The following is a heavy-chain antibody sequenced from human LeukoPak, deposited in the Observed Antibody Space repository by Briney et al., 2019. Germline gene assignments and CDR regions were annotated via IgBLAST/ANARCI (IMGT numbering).Heavy chain of an antibody. D-gene: IGHD2-8*02. J-gene: IGHJ4*02. CDR3: ATGFTWSLES. CDR2: ISNDGSTT. CDR1: GFTFSRFP. Sequence: PGGSLRLSCAASGFTFSRFPMHWVRQARGKGLEWVAAISNDGSTTYDAVCVKGRFTISRDKSQNTLYVQTKSLTPEDTALYYCATGFTWSLESWGQGTMVAVSS. V-gene: IGHV3-30*04.